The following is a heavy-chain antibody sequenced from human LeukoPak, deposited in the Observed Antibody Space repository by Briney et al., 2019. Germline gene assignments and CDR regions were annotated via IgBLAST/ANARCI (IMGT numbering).Heavy chain of an antibody. J-gene: IGHJ4*02. CDR3: TTDRYYYDSSGYFYFDY. V-gene: IGHV3-15*01. D-gene: IGHD3-22*01. Sequence: PGGSLRLSCAASGFTFSNAWMSWVRQAPGKGLEWVGRIKSKTDGGTTDYAAPVKGRFTISRDDSKNTLYLQMNSLKTEDTAVYYCTTDRYYYDSSGYFYFDYWGQGTLVTVSS. CDR2: IKSKTDGGTT. CDR1: GFTFSNAW.